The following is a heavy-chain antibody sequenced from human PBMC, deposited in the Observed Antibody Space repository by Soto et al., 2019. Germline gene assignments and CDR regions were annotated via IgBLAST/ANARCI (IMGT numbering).Heavy chain of an antibody. CDR3: AREGTDILTGSHIRGHFDY. D-gene: IGHD3-9*01. Sequence: VFQSPRKGLEWIGEISHSGNTNHNPSLKSRVTISVDTSKNQFSLKLSSVTAADTAVYYCAREGTDILTGSHIRGHFDYWGQG. J-gene: IGHJ4*02. V-gene: IGHV4-4*02. CDR2: ISHSGNT.